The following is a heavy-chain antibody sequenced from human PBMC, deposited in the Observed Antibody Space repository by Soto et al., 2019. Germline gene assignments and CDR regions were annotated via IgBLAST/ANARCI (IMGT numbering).Heavy chain of an antibody. CDR3: ARVLVRGSRWFDP. J-gene: IGHJ5*02. CDR2: IYYSGST. D-gene: IGHD3-10*01. V-gene: IGHV4-30-4*01. Sequence: SETLSLTCTVSGGSISSGDYYWSWIRQPPGKGLEWIGYIYYSGSTYYNPSLKSRVTISVDKSKNQFSLKLSSVTAADTAVYYCARVLVRGSRWFDPWGQGTLVTVSS. CDR1: GGSISSGDYY.